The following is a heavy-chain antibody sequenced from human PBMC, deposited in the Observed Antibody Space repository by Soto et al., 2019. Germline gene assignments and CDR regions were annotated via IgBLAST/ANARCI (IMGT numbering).Heavy chain of an antibody. CDR3: ARVGPYCGGDCYSTPSEY. CDR2: MSYDGNKR. D-gene: IGHD2-21*02. CDR1: GFTFSSYA. V-gene: IGHV3-30-3*01. Sequence: QVQLVESGGGVVQPGRSLRLSCAASGFTFSSYAMHWVRQAPGKGLEWVAVMSYDGNKRFFADSMKGRFTISRDNSKNTLYLQMNSLRVDDTAVYYCARVGPYCGGDCYSTPSEYWGQGTLVTVSS. J-gene: IGHJ4*02.